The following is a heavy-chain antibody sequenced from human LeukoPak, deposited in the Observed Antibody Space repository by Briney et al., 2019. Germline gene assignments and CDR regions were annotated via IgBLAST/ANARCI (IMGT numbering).Heavy chain of an antibody. CDR2: IYYSGST. D-gene: IGHD6-19*01. CDR3: ARKRLAVAGTFDY. Sequence: SETLSLTCTVSGGSVSSYYWNWIRQPPGKGLEWIGYIYYSGSTNYNPSLKSQVTISIDTSKNQFSLKLNSVTAADTAVYYCARKRLAVAGTFDYWGQGTLVTVSS. CDR1: GGSVSSYY. J-gene: IGHJ4*02. V-gene: IGHV4-59*02.